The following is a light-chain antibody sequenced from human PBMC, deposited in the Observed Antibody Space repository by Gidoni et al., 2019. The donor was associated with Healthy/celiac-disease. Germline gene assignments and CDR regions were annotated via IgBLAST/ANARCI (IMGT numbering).Light chain of an antibody. J-gene: IGLJ2*01. CDR2: QDS. Sequence: SHELTQPPSVSVSPGQTASITCSGDKLGDKYACWYQQKPGQSPVLVIDQDSKRPSGIPERFSGSNSGNTATLTISGTQAMDEADYYCQAWDSSTAPFGGGTKLTVL. CDR3: QAWDSSTAP. V-gene: IGLV3-1*01. CDR1: KLGDKY.